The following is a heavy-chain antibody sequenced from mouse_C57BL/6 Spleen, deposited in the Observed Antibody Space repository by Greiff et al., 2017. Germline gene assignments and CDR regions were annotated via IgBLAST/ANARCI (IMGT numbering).Heavy chain of an antibody. CDR3: ALMGSLIYDDAMDY. V-gene: IGHV1-26*01. J-gene: IGHJ4*01. Sequence: EVQLQQSGPELVKPGASVKISCKASGYTFTDYYMNWVKQSHGKSLEWIGDINPNNGGTSYNQKFKGKATLTADKSSSTAYMELRSLTSEDSAVYYCALMGSLIYDDAMDYWGQGTSVTVSS. CDR1: GYTFTDYY. D-gene: IGHD2-3*01. CDR2: INPNNGGT.